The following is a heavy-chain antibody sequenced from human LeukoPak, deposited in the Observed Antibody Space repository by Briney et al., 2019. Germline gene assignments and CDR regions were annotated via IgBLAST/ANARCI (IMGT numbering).Heavy chain of an antibody. CDR1: GGSFSGYY. D-gene: IGHD2-2*01. Sequence: SETLSLTCAVYGGSFSGYYWSWIRRPPGKGMEWSGEINISGSTNYNPSLKSRVTISVDTSKNQFSLKLSSVTAADTAVYYCARGSVNYCSSTSCYGAFDIWGQGTMVTVSS. V-gene: IGHV4-34*01. J-gene: IGHJ3*02. CDR2: INISGST. CDR3: ARGSVNYCSSTSCYGAFDI.